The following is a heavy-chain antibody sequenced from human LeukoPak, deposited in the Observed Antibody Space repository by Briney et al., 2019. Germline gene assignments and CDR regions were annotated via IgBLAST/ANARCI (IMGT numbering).Heavy chain of an antibody. CDR2: INPNSGGT. CDR3: AREKELVL. CDR1: GYTFTGYS. J-gene: IGHJ5*02. V-gene: IGHV1-2*02. Sequence: ASVTVSCKASGYTFTGYSMHWVRQAPGQGLEWMGWINPNSGGTDYAQKFQGRVTMTRDTSINTAYMELSSLRSDDTAVYYCAREKELVLWGQGTLVTISS.